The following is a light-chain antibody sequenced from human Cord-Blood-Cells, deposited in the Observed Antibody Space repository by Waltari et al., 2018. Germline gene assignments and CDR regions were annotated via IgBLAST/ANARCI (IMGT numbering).Light chain of an antibody. J-gene: IGLJ1*01. CDR2: DVS. CDR1: SSDGGGYNY. CDR3: SSYTSSSTYV. V-gene: IGLV2-14*01. Sequence: QSALTQPASVSGSPGQSITISCTGTSSDGGGYNYVSWYQQHPGKPPKLMIYDVSKRPSGVSNRFSGSKSGNTASLTISGLQAEDEADYYCSSYTSSSTYVFGTGTKVTVL.